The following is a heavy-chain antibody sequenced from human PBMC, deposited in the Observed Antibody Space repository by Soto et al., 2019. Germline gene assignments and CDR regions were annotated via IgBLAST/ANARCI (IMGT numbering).Heavy chain of an antibody. Sequence: RASVKVSCKASGGTFSSYAISWVRQAPGQGLEWMGGIIPIFGTANYAQKFQGRVTITADESTSTAYMELSSLRSEDTAVYYCARSTRGSGSYYLDYYYYYGMDVWGQGTTVTVSS. CDR2: IIPIFGTA. V-gene: IGHV1-69*13. D-gene: IGHD3-10*01. J-gene: IGHJ6*02. CDR3: ARSTRGSGSYYLDYYYYYGMDV. CDR1: GGTFSSYA.